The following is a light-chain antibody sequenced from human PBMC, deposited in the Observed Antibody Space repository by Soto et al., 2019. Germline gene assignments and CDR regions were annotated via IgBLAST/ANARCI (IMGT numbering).Light chain of an antibody. CDR2: DVS. CDR1: EDVNGW. Sequence: DIQMTQSPSTLSASVGDRVTITCRASEDVNGWLAWYQQKPGTAPKLLIHDVSTLESGVRSRFSGSGSGTEFTLTINSVQPDDFATFYCQHYNSYPFTFGRGTKVDI. V-gene: IGKV1-5*01. J-gene: IGKJ3*01. CDR3: QHYNSYPFT.